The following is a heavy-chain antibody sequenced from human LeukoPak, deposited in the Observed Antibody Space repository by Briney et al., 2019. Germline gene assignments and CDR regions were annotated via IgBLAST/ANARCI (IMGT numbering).Heavy chain of an antibody. CDR2: ISWNSGSI. Sequence: GGSLRLSCAASGFTFDDYAMHWVRQAPGKGLEWVSGISWNSGSIGYADSVKGRFTISRDNARNSPYLEMNSLRAEDTAVYYCARSPSGRYSLIGFLDFWGQGTLVTVSS. CDR3: ARSPSGRYSLIGFLDF. J-gene: IGHJ4*02. D-gene: IGHD1-26*01. CDR1: GFTFDDYA. V-gene: IGHV3-9*01.